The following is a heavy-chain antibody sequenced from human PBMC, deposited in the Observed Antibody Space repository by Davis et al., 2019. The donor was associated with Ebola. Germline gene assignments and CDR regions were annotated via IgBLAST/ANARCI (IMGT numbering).Heavy chain of an antibody. D-gene: IGHD4-11*01. CDR1: GGSISSSSYY. CDR2: IYYSGST. CDR3: ARHATVNRYYYGMDV. Sequence: MPSETLSLTCTVSGGSISSSSYYWGWIRQPPGKGLEWIGSIYYSGSTYYNPSLKSRVTISVDTSKNQFSLKLSSVTAADTAVYYCARHATVNRYYYGMDVWGQGTTVTVSS. J-gene: IGHJ6*02. V-gene: IGHV4-39*01.